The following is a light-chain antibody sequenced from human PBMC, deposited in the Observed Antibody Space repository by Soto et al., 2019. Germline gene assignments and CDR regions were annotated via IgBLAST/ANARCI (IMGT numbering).Light chain of an antibody. CDR2: CAS. J-gene: IGKJ2*01. CDR1: QSVSTNY. Sequence: EIVLTQAPGTLSLSPGERATLSCRASQSVSTNYLAWYQHKPGQAPRVLIYCASNRATGIPDMFSGSGSETDFTLSISRLEPEDFAVYSCQQYGGSPPYTFGQGTKLEIK. CDR3: QQYGGSPPYT. V-gene: IGKV3-20*01.